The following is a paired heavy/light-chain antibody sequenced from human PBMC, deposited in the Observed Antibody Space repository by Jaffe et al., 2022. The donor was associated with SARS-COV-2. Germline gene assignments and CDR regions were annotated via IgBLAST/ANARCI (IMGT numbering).Heavy chain of an antibody. D-gene: IGHD3-22*01. CDR2: MSYDGANE. CDR3: ARYSDSSGYYFASGFDS. J-gene: IGHJ4*02. V-gene: IGHV3-30-3*01. Sequence: QVQLVESGGGVVQPGRSLRLSCAASGFTFSSYLIHWVRQVPGKGLEWVAVMSYDGANEYYADSVKGRFTISRDNSKNTVYLQMNSLRAEDTAVYYCARYSDSSGYYFASGFDSWGRGTLVTVSS. CDR1: GFTFSSYL.
Light chain of an antibody. CDR3: MQGTKWPGT. J-gene: IGKJ1*01. V-gene: IGKV2-30*01. Sequence: DVVMTQSPLSLPVTLGQPASISCRSSQSLVYSDGNTYLNWFQQRPGQSPRRLIYMVSNRDSGVPDRFSGSGSGTDFTLRISRVEAEDVGVYYCMQGTKWPGTFGQGTKVEIK. CDR2: MVS. CDR1: QSLVYSDGNTY.